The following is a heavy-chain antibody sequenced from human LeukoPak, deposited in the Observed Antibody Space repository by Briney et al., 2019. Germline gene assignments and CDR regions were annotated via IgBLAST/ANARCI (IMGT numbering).Heavy chain of an antibody. CDR1: GFTVSSNS. Sequence: GGSLRLSCTVSGFTVSSNSMSWVRQAPGKGLEWVSFIYSDNTHYSDSVKGRFTISRDNSKNILYLQMNSLRAEDTAVYYCARRAGAYSHPYDYWGQGTLVTVSS. J-gene: IGHJ4*02. D-gene: IGHD4/OR15-4a*01. CDR2: IYSDNT. V-gene: IGHV3-53*01. CDR3: ARRAGAYSHPYDY.